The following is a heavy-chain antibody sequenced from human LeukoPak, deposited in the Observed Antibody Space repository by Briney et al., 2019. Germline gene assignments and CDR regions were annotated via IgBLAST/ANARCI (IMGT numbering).Heavy chain of an antibody. CDR1: GGSFSGYY. CDR2: INHSGSA. D-gene: IGHD3-22*01. J-gene: IGHJ4*02. CDR3: AGFLDYYDSSGYYPAGVPGTKVDY. V-gene: IGHV4-34*01. Sequence: SETLSLTCTVSGGSFSGYYCTWIRQPPGKGLEWIGEINHSGSANYNPSLKSRVTISLDTSKNQFSLKLSSVTAADTAVYYCAGFLDYYDSSGYYPAGVPGTKVDYWGQGTLVTVSS.